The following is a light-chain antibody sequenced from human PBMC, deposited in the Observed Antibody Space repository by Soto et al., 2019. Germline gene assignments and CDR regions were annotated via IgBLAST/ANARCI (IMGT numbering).Light chain of an antibody. Sequence: QSVLTQPPSASGTPGQRVTISCSGSSSNIGSEYVVWYQHLPGTAPKLLIYRNNQRPSGVPDRFVGSKSGTSASLAISGLRSDDEADYYCAARDDSLSGHWVFGGGTKVTVL. CDR1: SSNIGSEY. CDR2: RNN. CDR3: AARDDSLSGHWV. J-gene: IGLJ3*02. V-gene: IGLV1-47*01.